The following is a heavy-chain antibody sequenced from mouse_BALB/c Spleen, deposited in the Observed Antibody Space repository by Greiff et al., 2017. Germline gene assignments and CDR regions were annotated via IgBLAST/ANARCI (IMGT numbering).Heavy chain of an antibody. CDR1: GYTFTDYA. V-gene: IGHV1-67*01. Sequence: QVQLQQSGPELVRPGVSVKISCKGSGYTFTDYAMHWVKQSHAKSLEWIGVISTYYGNTNYNQKFKGKATMTVDKSSSTAYMELARLTSEDSAIYYCARGYGNYGFAYWGQGTLVTVSA. CDR2: ISTYYGNT. D-gene: IGHD2-10*02. CDR3: ARGYGNYGFAY. J-gene: IGHJ3*01.